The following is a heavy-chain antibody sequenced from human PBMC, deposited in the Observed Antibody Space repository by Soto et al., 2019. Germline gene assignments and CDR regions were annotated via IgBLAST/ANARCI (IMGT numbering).Heavy chain of an antibody. CDR2: INHSGST. CDR1: GGSFSGYY. CDR3: SREHRGYYANWFDP. V-gene: IGHV4-34*01. Sequence: QVQLQQWGAGLLKPSETLSLTCAVYGGSFSGYYWSWIRQPPGKGLEWIGEINHSGSTNYNPSLKSRVTRSVDTSKNQFSLKLSSVTAADTAVYYCSREHRGYYANWFDPWGQGTLVTVSS. D-gene: IGHD3-22*01. J-gene: IGHJ5*02.